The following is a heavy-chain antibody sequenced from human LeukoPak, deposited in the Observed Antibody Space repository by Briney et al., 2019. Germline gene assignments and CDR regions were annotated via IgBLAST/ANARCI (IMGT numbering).Heavy chain of an antibody. V-gene: IGHV3-33*01. CDR2: IWYDGSNK. J-gene: IGHJ4*02. Sequence: GGSLRLSCAASGFTFSSYGMHWVRQAPGKGLEWAAVIWYDGSNKYYADSVKGRFTISRDNSKNTLYLQMNSLRAEDTAVYYCASECSGGSCYSYFDYWGQGTLVTVSS. CDR3: ASECSGGSCYSYFDY. D-gene: IGHD2-15*01. CDR1: GFTFSSYG.